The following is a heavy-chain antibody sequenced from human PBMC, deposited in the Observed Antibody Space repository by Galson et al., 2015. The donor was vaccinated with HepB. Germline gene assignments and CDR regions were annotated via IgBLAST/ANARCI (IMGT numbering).Heavy chain of an antibody. CDR3: ARDVQPLYYYDSSGHFDY. CDR2: ISSSSSYI. V-gene: IGHV3-21*01. Sequence: SLRLSCAASGFTFSTYSMNWVRQAPGKGLEWVSSISSSSSYIYFADSLKGRFTISRDNAKNSLYLQMNSLRAEDTAVYYCARDVQPLYYYDSSGHFDYWGQGTLVTVSS. CDR1: GFTFSTYS. J-gene: IGHJ4*02. D-gene: IGHD3-22*01.